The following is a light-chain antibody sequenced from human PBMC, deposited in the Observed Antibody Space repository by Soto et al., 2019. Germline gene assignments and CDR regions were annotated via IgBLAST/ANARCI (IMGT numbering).Light chain of an antibody. CDR3: QQLNSYPLT. CDR2: AAS. J-gene: IGKJ4*01. Sequence: DIQLTQSPSFLSASVGDRVTITCRASQGISSYLAWDQQKPGKAPKLLIYAASTLQSGVPSRFSGSGSGTEFTLTISSLQPEDFATYSCQQLNSYPLTFGGGTKVEIK. CDR1: QGISSY. V-gene: IGKV1-9*01.